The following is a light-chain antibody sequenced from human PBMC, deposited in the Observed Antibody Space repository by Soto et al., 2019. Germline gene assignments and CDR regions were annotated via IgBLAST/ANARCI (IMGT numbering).Light chain of an antibody. CDR2: DVT. CDR3: CSYAGGYRLRV. CDR1: SSDVGGYNY. V-gene: IGLV2-11*01. J-gene: IGLJ3*02. Sequence: QSVLTQPRSVSGSPGQSVTISCTGTSSDVGGYNYVSWYQQHPGKAPKLMIYDVTERPSGVPDRFSGSRSGNTASLTISGLQPDDEADYYCCSYAGGYRLRVFGGGTKLTVL.